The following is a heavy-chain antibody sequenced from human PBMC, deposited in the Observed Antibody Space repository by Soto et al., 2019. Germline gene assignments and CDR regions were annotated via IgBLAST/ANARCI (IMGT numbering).Heavy chain of an antibody. D-gene: IGHD2-2*01. Sequence: SETLSLTCTVSGGSVISGSYYWSWIRQPPGKGLEWIGYIYYSGSTNYNPSLKSRVTISVDTSKNQFSLKLSSVTAADTAVYYCARDKGIDVVVPATVHYFDYWGQGTLVTVSS. CDR1: GGSVISGSYY. V-gene: IGHV4-61*01. CDR2: IYYSGST. J-gene: IGHJ4*02. CDR3: ARDKGIDVVVPATVHYFDY.